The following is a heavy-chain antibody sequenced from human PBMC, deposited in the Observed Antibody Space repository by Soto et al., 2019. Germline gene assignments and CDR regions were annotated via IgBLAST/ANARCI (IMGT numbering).Heavy chain of an antibody. CDR1: GDSVSSNSAA. D-gene: IGHD2-21*02. V-gene: IGHV6-1*01. J-gene: IGHJ4*02. Sequence: SQTLSLTWAISGDSVSSNSAAWNWIRQSPSRGLEWLGRTYYRSKWNNDYAVSVKSRITINPDTSKNQFSVQLNSVTPEATAVYCCARDLGLGDWYYIGDWGQGARGT. CDR2: TYYRSKWNN. CDR3: ARDLGLGDWYYIGD.